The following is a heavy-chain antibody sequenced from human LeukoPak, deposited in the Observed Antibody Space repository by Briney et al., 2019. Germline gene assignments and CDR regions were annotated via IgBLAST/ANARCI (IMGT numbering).Heavy chain of an antibody. CDR3: ARDSYYYDSSGLPYY. CDR2: IYYSGST. D-gene: IGHD3-22*01. V-gene: IGHV4-31*03. CDR1: GGSISSGGYY. J-gene: IGHJ4*02. Sequence: SETLSLTCTVSGGSISSGGYYWSWIRQHPGKGLEWIGYIYYSGSTYYNPSLKSRVTISVDTSKNQFSLKLSSVTAADTAVYYCARDSYYYDSSGLPYYWGQGTLVTVSS.